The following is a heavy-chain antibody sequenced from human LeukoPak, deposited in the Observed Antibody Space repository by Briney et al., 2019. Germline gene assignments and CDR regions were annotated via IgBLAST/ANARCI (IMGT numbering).Heavy chain of an antibody. J-gene: IGHJ3*02. CDR2: IHYSGST. V-gene: IGHV4-59*01. CDR1: GGSISTYY. CDR3: AREGYYDTRGYYGTDAFDI. Sequence: SETLSLTCTVSGGSISTYYWSWIRQPPGKGLEWIGYIHYSGSTNYNPSLKSRVTISLDTSKNQFSLNLSSVTAADTAVYYCAREGYYDTRGYYGTDAFDIWGQGTMVTVSS. D-gene: IGHD3-22*01.